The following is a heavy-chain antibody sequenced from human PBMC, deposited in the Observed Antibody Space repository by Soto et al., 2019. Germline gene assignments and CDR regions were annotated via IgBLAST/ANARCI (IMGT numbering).Heavy chain of an antibody. CDR2: IIPIFGTA. D-gene: IGHD3-22*01. Sequence: SVRLSCRTSGGTFRSYAISCVINDTRQGLEWMVGIIPIFGTANYAQKFQGRVTITADKSTSTAYMELSSLRSEDTAVYYCAVRLRERLASRDSSGYGPYGAFDIWGQGTMVIVSS. CDR1: GGTFRSYA. J-gene: IGHJ3*02. CDR3: AVRLRERLASRDSSGYGPYGAFDI. V-gene: IGHV1-69*06.